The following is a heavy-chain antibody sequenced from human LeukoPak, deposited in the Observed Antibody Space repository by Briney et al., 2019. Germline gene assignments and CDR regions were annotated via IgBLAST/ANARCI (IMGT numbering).Heavy chain of an antibody. J-gene: IGHJ3*02. CDR3: ARGATTAHDAFDI. D-gene: IGHD1-1*01. CDR2: IYSGGST. CDR1: GFTFSSNY. V-gene: IGHV3-53*01. Sequence: PGGSLRLSCAASGFTFSSNYMSWVRQAPGKGLEWVSVIYSGGSTYYADSVKGRFTISRDNSKNTLYLQMNSLRAEDTAVYYCARGATTAHDAFDIWGQGTMVTVSS.